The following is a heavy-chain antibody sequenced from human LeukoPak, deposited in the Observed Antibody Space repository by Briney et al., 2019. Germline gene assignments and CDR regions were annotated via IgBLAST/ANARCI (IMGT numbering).Heavy chain of an antibody. V-gene: IGHV3-66*01. CDR2: IYSDGST. Sequence: GGSLRLSCAASGFTVSSNYMSWVRQAPGKGLEWVSIIYSDGSTYYADSVKGRFTISRDNSKNTLYLQKNSLRAEDTAVYYCARVTFNYFGSGDAFDIWGQGTMVTVSS. D-gene: IGHD3-10*01. CDR3: ARVTFNYFGSGDAFDI. CDR1: GFTVSSNY. J-gene: IGHJ3*02.